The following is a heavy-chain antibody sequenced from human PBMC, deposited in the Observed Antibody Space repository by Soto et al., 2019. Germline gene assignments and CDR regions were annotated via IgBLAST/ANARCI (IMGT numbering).Heavy chain of an antibody. CDR3: ARLSGSNWYTVAY. V-gene: IGHV4-34*01. J-gene: IGHJ4*02. Sequence: QVQLQQWGAGLLKPSETLSLTCAVYGGSFSDYYWNWVRQPPGKGLEWIGEISHSGSTNYNPSLKSRVTISVAPSKNQFSLELRSVTAADTAVYYCARLSGSNWYTVAYWGQGTLVTVSS. CDR2: ISHSGST. CDR1: GGSFSDYY. D-gene: IGHD6-13*01.